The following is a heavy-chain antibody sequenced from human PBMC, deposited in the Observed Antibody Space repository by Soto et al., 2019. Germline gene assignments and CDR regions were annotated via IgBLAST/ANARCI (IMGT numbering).Heavy chain of an antibody. CDR1: GDSISGSYYY. V-gene: IGHV4-39*01. D-gene: IGHD2-8*02. CDR2: SYYSGST. CDR3: EGHAETPSQRGWRCFDP. J-gene: IGHJ5*02. Sequence: QVQLQESVPGLVTPSETLSLTCIVSGDSISGSYYYWGWIRQPPGQGLEWIASSYYSGSTYYNPSLNSRVTLSLDTSMNDFSLELTSVTAADMSGYYCEGHAETPSQRGWRCFDPWGRGTLVPVSS.